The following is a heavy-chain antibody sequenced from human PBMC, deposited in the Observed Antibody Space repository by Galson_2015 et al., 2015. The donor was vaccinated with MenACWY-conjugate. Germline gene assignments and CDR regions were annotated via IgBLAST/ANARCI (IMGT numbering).Heavy chain of an antibody. J-gene: IGHJ6*03. Sequence: SLRLSCAASGFTFRWFGMHWVRQAPGKGLEWMAVISYDGSNESYAASVKGRFTISQDNSKNHLYLQMNSLRADDTAVYYCAKDWSVPYSTISYYFYMDVWGKGTTVTVSS. CDR2: ISYDGSNE. CDR3: AKDWSVPYSTISYYFYMDV. CDR1: GFTFRWFG. D-gene: IGHD6-13*01. V-gene: IGHV3-30*18.